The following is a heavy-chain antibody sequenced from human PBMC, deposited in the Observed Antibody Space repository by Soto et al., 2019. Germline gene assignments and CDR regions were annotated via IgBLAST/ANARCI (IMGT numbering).Heavy chain of an antibody. V-gene: IGHV3-7*03. J-gene: IGHJ4*02. CDR2: IKQDGSEK. CDR3: VRAGASSGYY. CDR1: GFIFSSYC. D-gene: IGHD3-22*01. Sequence: PTGSLRLSCASSGFIFSSYCMSWVRQAPGKGLEWVANIKQDGSEKYYVDSVKGRFTISRDNAKNSLYLQMNSLRAEDTAVYYCVRAGASSGYYWGQGILVTVSS.